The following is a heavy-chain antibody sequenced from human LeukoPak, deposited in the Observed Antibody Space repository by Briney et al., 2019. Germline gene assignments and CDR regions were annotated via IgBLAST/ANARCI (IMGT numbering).Heavy chain of an antibody. CDR2: INHSGST. D-gene: IGHD1-14*01. CDR1: SGSFSGYY. CDR3: ARGRGVLKARKLNWIDP. Sequence: PSETLSLTCAVDSGSFSGYYWSWIRQPPGKGLEWIGEINHSGSTNYNPSLKSRVTISVDTSKNQFSLKLSSVTAADTAVYYCARGRGVLKARKLNWIDPWGQGTLVTVSS. J-gene: IGHJ5*02. V-gene: IGHV4-34*01.